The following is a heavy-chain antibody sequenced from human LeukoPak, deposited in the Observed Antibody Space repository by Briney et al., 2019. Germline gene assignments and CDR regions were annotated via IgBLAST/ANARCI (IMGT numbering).Heavy chain of an antibody. CDR3: ATTGPYYYGSGSSQPFDY. V-gene: IGHV1-24*01. D-gene: IGHD3-10*01. CDR1: GYTLTELS. J-gene: IGHJ4*02. CDR2: FDPEDGET. Sequence: ASVKVSCKVSGYTLTELSMHWVRQAPGKGLEWMGGFDPEDGETIYAQKFQGRVTMTEDTSTDTAYMELSSLRSEDTAVYYCATTGPYYYGSGSSQPFDYWGQGTLVTVSS.